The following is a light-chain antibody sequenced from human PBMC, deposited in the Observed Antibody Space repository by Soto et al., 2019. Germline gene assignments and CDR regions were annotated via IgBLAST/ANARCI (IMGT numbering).Light chain of an antibody. CDR3: QHYNSYSHT. V-gene: IGKV1-5*03. J-gene: IGKJ1*01. Sequence: DIQMTQSPSTLSASVGDRVTITCRASQSVITYLAWYQQKPGKAPKLLIFQASDLEGGVPSRFSGSGSGTKFSLSIISLRPDDFATYYCQHYNSYSHTFGQGTKVDIK. CDR2: QAS. CDR1: QSVITY.